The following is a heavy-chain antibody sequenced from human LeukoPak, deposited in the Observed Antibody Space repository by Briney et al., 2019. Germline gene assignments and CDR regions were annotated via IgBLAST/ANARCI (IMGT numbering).Heavy chain of an antibody. D-gene: IGHD5-18*01. J-gene: IGHJ6*03. CDR3: ARSDLEERIQLWLPEVRAYYYYMDV. Sequence: SVKVSCKASGGTFSSYAISWVRQAPGQGLEWMGGIIPIFGTANYAQKFQGRVTITADKSTSTAYMELSSLRSEDTAVYYCARSDLEERIQLWLPEVRAYYYYMDVWGKGTTVTVSS. CDR1: GGTFSSYA. CDR2: IIPIFGTA. V-gene: IGHV1-69*06.